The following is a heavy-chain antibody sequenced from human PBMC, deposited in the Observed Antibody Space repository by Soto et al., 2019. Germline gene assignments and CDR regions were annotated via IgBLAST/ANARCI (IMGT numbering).Heavy chain of an antibody. Sequence: KSSETLSLTCTVSGGSIRSGGYYWSWIRQHPGKGLEWIGYIYYSGNTYYNPSLKSRLSISVDTSKNQFSLKMSSVTAADTAMYYCARESEGTHYYYGLDVRGQGTTVTV. V-gene: IGHV4-31*03. CDR1: GGSIRSGGYY. J-gene: IGHJ6*02. CDR3: ARESEGTHYYYGLDV. D-gene: IGHD1-1*01. CDR2: IYYSGNT.